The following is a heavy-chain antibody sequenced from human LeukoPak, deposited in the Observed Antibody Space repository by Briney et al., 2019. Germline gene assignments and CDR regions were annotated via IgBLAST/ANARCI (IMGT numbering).Heavy chain of an antibody. Sequence: SETLSLTCTVSGGSISSGDYYWSWIRQHPGKGLEWIGYIYYSGSTNYNPSLKSRVTISVDTSKNQFSLKLSSVTAADTAVYYCARETLWCSGGSCYHYLDYWGQGTLVTVSS. CDR1: GGSISSGDYY. CDR2: IYYSGST. J-gene: IGHJ4*02. V-gene: IGHV4-61*08. D-gene: IGHD2-15*01. CDR3: ARETLWCSGGSCYHYLDY.